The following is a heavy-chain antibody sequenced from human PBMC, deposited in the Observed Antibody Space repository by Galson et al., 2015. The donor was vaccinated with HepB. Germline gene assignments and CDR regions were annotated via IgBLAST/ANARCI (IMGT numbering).Heavy chain of an antibody. J-gene: IGHJ4*02. V-gene: IGHV1-18*01. Sequence: SVKVSCKASGYTFTSYGISWVRQAPGQGLEWMGWISANNGNTNYAQKLQGRVTMTTDTSTSTAYMELRSLRSDDTAVYYCAREGLGGIAVAGTFDYWGQGTLVTVSS. CDR1: GYTFTSYG. D-gene: IGHD6-19*01. CDR2: ISANNGNT. CDR3: AREGLGGIAVAGTFDY.